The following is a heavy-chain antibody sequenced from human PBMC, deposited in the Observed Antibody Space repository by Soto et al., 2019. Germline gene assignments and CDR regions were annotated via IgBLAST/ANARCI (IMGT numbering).Heavy chain of an antibody. V-gene: IGHV1-69*01. D-gene: IGHD6-19*01. CDR1: GGTFTSYA. Sequence: QVHLVQSGAEVRKPGSSVKVSCTTSGGTFTSYAVSWVRQVPGQGLQWMGGIIPGFDTTFYAQKFRDRIMITADESTNTAYLELKDLRSEDTAIYYCARPQGSGWRFNALDFWGQGTMVTVSS. J-gene: IGHJ3*01. CDR2: IIPGFDTT. CDR3: ARPQGSGWRFNALDF.